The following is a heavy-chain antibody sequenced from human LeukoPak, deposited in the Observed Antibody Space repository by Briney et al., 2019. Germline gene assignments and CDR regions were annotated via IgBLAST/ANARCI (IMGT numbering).Heavy chain of an antibody. CDR1: GFTFSSYE. Sequence: GSLRLSCAASGFTFSSYEMNWVRQAPGKGLKWVSYISSSGSTIYYADSVKGRFTISRDNAKNSLYLQMNSLRAEDTAVYYCARDRGAVAGTGALWGQGTLVTVSS. CDR2: ISSSGSTI. CDR3: ARDRGAVAGTGAL. D-gene: IGHD6-19*01. J-gene: IGHJ4*02. V-gene: IGHV3-48*03.